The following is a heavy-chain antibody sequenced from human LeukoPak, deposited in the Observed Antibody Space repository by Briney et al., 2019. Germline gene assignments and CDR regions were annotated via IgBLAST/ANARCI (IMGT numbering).Heavy chain of an antibody. CDR1: GYTFTGYY. J-gene: IGHJ3*02. Sequence: ASVKVSCKASGYTFTGYYRHWVRQAPGQGLEWMGWINPNSGGTNYAQKFQGRVTMTRDTSISTAYMELSRLTSDDTALYYCAREPTAMDAFDIWGQGTMVTVSS. V-gene: IGHV1-2*02. CDR3: AREPTAMDAFDI. CDR2: INPNSGGT. D-gene: IGHD5-18*01.